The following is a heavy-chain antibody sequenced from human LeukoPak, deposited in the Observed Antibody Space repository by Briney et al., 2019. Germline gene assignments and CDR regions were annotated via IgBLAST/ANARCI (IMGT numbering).Heavy chain of an antibody. V-gene: IGHV3-74*01. Sequence: GGSLRLSCAASGFTFSSYWMHWVRQAPGKGLVWVSRINSDGSSTSYADSVKGRFTISRDNAKNTLYLQTNSLRAEDTAVYYCASLQIGPYYYYGMDVWGQGTTVTVSS. D-gene: IGHD2/OR15-2a*01. J-gene: IGHJ6*02. CDR1: GFTFSSYW. CDR2: INSDGSST. CDR3: ASLQIGPYYYYGMDV.